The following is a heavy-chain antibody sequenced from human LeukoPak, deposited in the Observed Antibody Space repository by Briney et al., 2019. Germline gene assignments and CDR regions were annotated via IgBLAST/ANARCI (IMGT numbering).Heavy chain of an antibody. J-gene: IGHJ4*02. CDR3: ARGLSALWVVPAATRFDY. D-gene: IGHD2-2*01. CDR2: INHSGST. Sequence: PSETLSLTCAVYGGSFSGYYWSWIRQHPGKGLEWIGEINHSGSTNYNPSLKSRVTISVDTSKNQFSLKLSSVTAADTAVYYCARGLSALWVVPAATRFDYWGQGTLVTVSS. CDR1: GGSFSGYY. V-gene: IGHV4-34*01.